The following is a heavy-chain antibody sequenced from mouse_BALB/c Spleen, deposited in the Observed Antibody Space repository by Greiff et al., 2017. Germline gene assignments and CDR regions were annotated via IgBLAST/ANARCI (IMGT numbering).Heavy chain of an antibody. V-gene: IGHV5-6-5*01. CDR1: GFTFSSYA. J-gene: IGHJ1*01. CDR3: ARYYGSSYWYFDV. D-gene: IGHD1-1*01. Sequence: EVKVVESGGGLVKPGGSLKLSCAASGFTFSSYAMSWVRQTPEKRLEWVASISSGGSTYYPDSVKGRFTISRDNARNILYLQMSSLRSEDTAMYYCARYYGSSYWYFDVWGAGTTVTVSS. CDR2: ISSGGST.